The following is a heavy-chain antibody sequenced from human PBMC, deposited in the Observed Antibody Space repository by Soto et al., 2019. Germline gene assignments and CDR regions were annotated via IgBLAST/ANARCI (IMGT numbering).Heavy chain of an antibody. Sequence: GGSLRLSCAASGFTFSSCGMHWVRQAPGKGLEWVAVIWYDGSNKYYADSVKGRFTISRDNSKNTLYLQMTSLRAEDTAVYYCARDQEQWLVESYYGMDVWGQGTTVTVSS. D-gene: IGHD6-19*01. CDR2: IWYDGSNK. CDR3: ARDQEQWLVESYYGMDV. V-gene: IGHV3-33*01. CDR1: GFTFSSCG. J-gene: IGHJ6*02.